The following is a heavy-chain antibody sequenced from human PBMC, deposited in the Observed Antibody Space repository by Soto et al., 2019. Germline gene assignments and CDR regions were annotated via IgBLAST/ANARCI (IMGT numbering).Heavy chain of an antibody. CDR3: ARGPGAFGEFSLDY. Sequence: SETLSLTCTVSGGSITTYYWSWIRQPAGKGLEWIGRIYSGGSTNYNPSLRSRVTVSVDMSKNQFSLKLSSVTAADTAVYYCARGPGAFGEFSLDYWGQGTLLTVSS. V-gene: IGHV4-4*07. CDR2: IYSGGST. J-gene: IGHJ4*02. D-gene: IGHD3-10*01. CDR1: GGSITTYY.